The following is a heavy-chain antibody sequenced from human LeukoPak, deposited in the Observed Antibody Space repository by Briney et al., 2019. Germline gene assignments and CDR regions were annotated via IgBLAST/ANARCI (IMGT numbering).Heavy chain of an antibody. CDR2: ISGSGDST. J-gene: IGHJ5*02. V-gene: IGHV3-23*01. CDR3: AKSIAAARVDYNWFDP. Sequence: GGSLRLSCAASGFTFSSYAMSWVRQAPGKGLEWVSSISGSGDSTYYADSEKGRFTISRDNSKHTLYLQMNSLSAEDAAVYYCAKSIAAARVDYNWFDPWGQGTPVTVSS. CDR1: GFTFSSYA. D-gene: IGHD6-13*01.